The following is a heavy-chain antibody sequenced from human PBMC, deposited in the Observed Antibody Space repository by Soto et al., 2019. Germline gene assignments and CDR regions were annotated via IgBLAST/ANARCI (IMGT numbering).Heavy chain of an antibody. CDR1: GYSFTSYW. Sequence: PGESLKISCKGSGYSFTSYWIGWVRQMPGKGLECMGIIYPGDSDTRYSPSFQGQVTISADKSISTAYLQWSSLKASDTAMYYCARPSHNWNDDNDAFDIWGQGTMVTVSS. CDR2: IYPGDSDT. V-gene: IGHV5-51*01. D-gene: IGHD1-1*01. CDR3: ARPSHNWNDDNDAFDI. J-gene: IGHJ3*02.